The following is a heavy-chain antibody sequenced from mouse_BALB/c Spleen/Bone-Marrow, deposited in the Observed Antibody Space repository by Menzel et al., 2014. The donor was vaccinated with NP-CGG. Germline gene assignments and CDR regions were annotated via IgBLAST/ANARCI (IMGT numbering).Heavy chain of an antibody. CDR2: ISSGGSYT. J-gene: IGHJ4*01. Sequence: EVKLMESGGSLVKPGGSLKLSCAASGFTFXSYTMSWVRQTPEKRLEWVATISSGGSYTYYPDSVKGRFTISRDNAKNTLYLQMSSLKSEDTAMYYCTRDGKGNYDYAMDYWGQGTSVTVSS. V-gene: IGHV5-6-4*01. D-gene: IGHD2-1*01. CDR3: TRDGKGNYDYAMDY. CDR1: GFTFXSYT.